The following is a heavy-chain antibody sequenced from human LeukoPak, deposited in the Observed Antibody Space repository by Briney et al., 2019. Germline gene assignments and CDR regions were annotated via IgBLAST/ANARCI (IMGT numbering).Heavy chain of an antibody. CDR2: ISSSGSNI. V-gene: IGHV3-48*03. CDR1: GFTFSSYE. D-gene: IGHD4-23*01. J-gene: IGHJ4*02. Sequence: GGSLRLSCAASGFTFSSYEMNWVRQAPGKGLEWVSYISSSGSNIYYADSVKGRFTISRDISKNTMYLQMSRLRAEETAVYYCARRAGGYSHPYDYWGQGVLVTVSS. CDR3: ARRAGGYSHPYDY.